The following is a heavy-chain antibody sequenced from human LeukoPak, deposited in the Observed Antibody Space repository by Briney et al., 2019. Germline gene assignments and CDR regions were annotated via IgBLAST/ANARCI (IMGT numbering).Heavy chain of an antibody. D-gene: IGHD6-13*01. V-gene: IGHV3-66*01. CDR2: IHSGGTT. CDR3: ATGSLGDYYYGMDV. J-gene: IGHJ6*02. Sequence: GGSLRLSCAASGFTVRSNYMSWVRQAPGKGLEWVSVIHSGGTTFYADSVKGRITIPRDDSKNTLYLQMNSLRAEDTAVYYCATGSLGDYYYGMDVWGQGTTVTVSS. CDR1: GFTVRSNY.